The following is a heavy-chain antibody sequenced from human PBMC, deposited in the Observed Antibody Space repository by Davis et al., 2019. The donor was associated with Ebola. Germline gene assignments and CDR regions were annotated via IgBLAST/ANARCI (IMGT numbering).Heavy chain of an antibody. CDR1: GCSISSSSYY. Sequence: MPSETLSPTCTVSGCSISSSSYYWGWIRQPPGKGLEWIGSIYYSGSTYYNPSLKSRVTISVDTSKNQFSLKLSSVTDADTAVYYCASEATAMVYYYYGMDVWGQGTTVTVSS. V-gene: IGHV4-39*01. D-gene: IGHD5-18*01. J-gene: IGHJ6*02. CDR3: ASEATAMVYYYYGMDV. CDR2: IYYSGST.